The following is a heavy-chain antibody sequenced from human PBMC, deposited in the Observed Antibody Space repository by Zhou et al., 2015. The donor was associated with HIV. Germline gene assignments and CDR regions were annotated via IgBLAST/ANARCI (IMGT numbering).Heavy chain of an antibody. CDR1: GGTFSNYA. V-gene: IGHV1-69*01. CDR3: ARATYYDFWSGYTGYYYYGMDV. CDR2: IIPIFGTA. J-gene: IGHJ6*02. D-gene: IGHD3-3*01. Sequence: QVLLVQSGAEVKKPGSSVKVSCEASGGTFSNYAVSWVRQAPGQGLEWMGGIIPIFGTANYAQKFQGRVTITADESTSTAYMELSSLRSEDTAVYYCARATYYDFWSGYTGYYYYGMDVWGQGTTVTVSS.